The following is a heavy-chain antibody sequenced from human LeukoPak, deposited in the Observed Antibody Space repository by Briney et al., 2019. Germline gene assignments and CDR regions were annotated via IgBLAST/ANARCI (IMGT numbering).Heavy chain of an antibody. J-gene: IGHJ4*02. D-gene: IGHD3-3*01. CDR1: GFTFSTYG. CDR3: ARDERLLSFLK. Sequence: GGSLRLSCAASGFTFSTYGMHWVRQAPGKGLEWVAVISYDGGNKYYADSVKGRFTISRDNSKNTLYLQMNSLRAEDTAIYYCARDERLLSFLKWGQGTLVTVSS. CDR2: ISYDGGNK. V-gene: IGHV3-30*03.